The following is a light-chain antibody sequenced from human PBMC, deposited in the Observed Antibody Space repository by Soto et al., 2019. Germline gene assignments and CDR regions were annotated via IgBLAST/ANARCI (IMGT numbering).Light chain of an antibody. V-gene: IGLV2-14*03. CDR1: SSDIGGYEY. CDR3: SSYTSSNPLGV. Sequence: QSVLTQPASVSGSPGQSITISCTGTSSDIGGYEYVSWYQQQPGKAPKRIIYDVSDRPSGVSNRFSGSKSGNTASLAISGLQAEDEADYYCSSYTSSNPLGVFGTGTKVTVL. J-gene: IGLJ1*01. CDR2: DVS.